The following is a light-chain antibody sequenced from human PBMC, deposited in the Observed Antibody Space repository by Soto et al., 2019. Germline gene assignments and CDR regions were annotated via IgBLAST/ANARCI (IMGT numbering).Light chain of an antibody. CDR3: QQGYSTPWT. V-gene: IGKV1-39*01. CDR1: QDIGNF. Sequence: ILMTQSPSSLSSFVLDRVTITCLASQDIGNFLAWYQQKPGKAPKLLIYAASNLQSGVPSRFSASGSGTDFTLTLNSLQPEDFATYYCQQGYSTPWTFGQGTKVDIK. CDR2: AAS. J-gene: IGKJ1*01.